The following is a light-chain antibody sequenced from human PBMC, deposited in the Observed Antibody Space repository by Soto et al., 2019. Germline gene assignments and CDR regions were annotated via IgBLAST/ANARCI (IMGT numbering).Light chain of an antibody. V-gene: IGLV6-57*03. J-gene: IGLJ2*01. Sequence: NFMLTQPHSVSESPGKTVTISCTRSSGSIASNYVQWYQQRPGSAPTTVIYEDNQRPSGVPDRFSGSIDSSSNSASLTISGLKTEDEADYSCHSYDSSKHVVFGGGTKLTVL. CDR3: HSYDSSKHVV. CDR1: SGSIASNY. CDR2: EDN.